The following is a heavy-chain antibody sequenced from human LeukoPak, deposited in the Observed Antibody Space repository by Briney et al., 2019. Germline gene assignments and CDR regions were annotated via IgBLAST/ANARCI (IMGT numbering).Heavy chain of an antibody. CDR3: AHFKGGSFDF. CDR1: GGSISSSNYY. V-gene: IGHV4-39*01. Sequence: SETLSLTCTVSGGSISSSNYYWGWIRQPPGKGLEWIGSIYYSGNTYYNPSLKSRVTISVDTSKNQFPLKLTSVTAADTAVYYCAHFKGGSFDFWGQGTMVTVSS. D-gene: IGHD1-26*01. CDR2: IYYSGNT. J-gene: IGHJ3*01.